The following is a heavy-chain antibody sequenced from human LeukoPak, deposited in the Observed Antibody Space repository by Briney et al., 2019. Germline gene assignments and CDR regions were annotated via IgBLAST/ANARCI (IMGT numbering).Heavy chain of an antibody. Sequence: GGSLRLSCAASGFTVSSNYMSWVRQAPGKGLEWVSVIYSGGSTYYADSVKGRFAISRDNSKNTLYLQMNSLRAEDTAVYYCATQSGYDGSGSLYFQHWGQGTLVTVSS. J-gene: IGHJ1*01. V-gene: IGHV3-53*01. CDR2: IYSGGST. CDR1: GFTVSSNY. D-gene: IGHD3-22*01. CDR3: ATQSGYDGSGSLYFQH.